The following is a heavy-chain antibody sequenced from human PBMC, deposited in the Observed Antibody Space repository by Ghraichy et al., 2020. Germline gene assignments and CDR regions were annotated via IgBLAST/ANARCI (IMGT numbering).Heavy chain of an antibody. CDR1: GFSVSHKY. CDR2: FYRDGFP. CDR3: ATGYGYFDL. V-gene: IGHV3-53*01. D-gene: IGHD5-12*01. J-gene: IGHJ4*02. Sequence: GGFLRLSCAASGFSVSHKYMNWVRQAPGKGLEWVSVFYRDGFPYYADSVKGRFTVSRDNSENTVYLQMNNLRVEDTPIYYCATGYGYFDLWGQGTLVTVSS.